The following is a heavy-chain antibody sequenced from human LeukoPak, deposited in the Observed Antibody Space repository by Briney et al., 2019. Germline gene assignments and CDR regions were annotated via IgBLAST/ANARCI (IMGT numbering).Heavy chain of an antibody. J-gene: IGHJ4*02. V-gene: IGHV1-69*04. D-gene: IGHD3-22*01. CDR1: GYTFTSYG. CDR2: IIPILGIA. Sequence: SVKVSCKASGYTFTSYGISWVRQAPGQGLEWMGRIIPILGIANYAQKFQGRVTITADKSTSTAYMELSSLRSEDTAVYYCASGYYDSSGYYTGYYFDYWGQGTLVTVSS. CDR3: ASGYYDSSGYYTGYYFDY.